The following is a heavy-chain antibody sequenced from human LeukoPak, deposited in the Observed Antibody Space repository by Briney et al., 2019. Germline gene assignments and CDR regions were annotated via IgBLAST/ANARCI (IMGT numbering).Heavy chain of an antibody. J-gene: IGHJ4*02. CDR1: GGSFSGYY. D-gene: IGHD2/OR15-2a*01. Sequence: PSETLSLTCAVYGGSFSGYYWSWIRQPPGKGLEWIGEINRSGSTNYNPSLKSRVTISVDTSKNQFSLKLSSVAAADTAVYYCARGPWLGFSRHYFDYWGQGTLVTVSS. CDR2: INRSGST. V-gene: IGHV4-34*01. CDR3: ARGPWLGFSRHYFDY.